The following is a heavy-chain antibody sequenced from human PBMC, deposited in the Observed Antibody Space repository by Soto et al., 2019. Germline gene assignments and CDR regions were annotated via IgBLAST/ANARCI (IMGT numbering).Heavy chain of an antibody. J-gene: IGHJ5*02. CDR2: IIPIFGTA. CDR3: ARDHESWNFRVYNWFDP. V-gene: IGHV1-69*13. Sequence: SVKVSCKASGGTFSSYAISWVRQAPGQGLEWMGGIIPIFGTANYAQKFQGRVTITADESTSTAYMELSSLRSEDTAVYYCARDHESWNFRVYNWFDPWGQGTLVAVSS. D-gene: IGHD1-7*01. CDR1: GGTFSSYA.